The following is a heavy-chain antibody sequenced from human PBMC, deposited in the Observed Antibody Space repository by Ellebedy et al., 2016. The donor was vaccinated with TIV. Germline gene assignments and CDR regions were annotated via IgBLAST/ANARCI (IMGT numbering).Heavy chain of an antibody. D-gene: IGHD6-19*01. Sequence: AASVKVSCKASGYSFTGYYTHWVRQAPGQGLEWMGWINPNSGGTKYAQNFQGWVTMTRDTSISTAYMDLSRLTSDDTAVYYCARRGQSSGPYWAFDIWGQGTMVTVSS. CDR3: ARRGQSSGPYWAFDI. CDR1: GYSFTGYY. J-gene: IGHJ3*02. V-gene: IGHV1-2*04. CDR2: INPNSGGT.